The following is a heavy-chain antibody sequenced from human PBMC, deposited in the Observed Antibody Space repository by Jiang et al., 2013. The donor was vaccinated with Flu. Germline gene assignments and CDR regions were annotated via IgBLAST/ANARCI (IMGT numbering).Heavy chain of an antibody. CDR1: G. V-gene: IGHV3-30*02. CDR2: IRYDGSNK. D-gene: IGHD6-13*01. Sequence: GMHWVRQAPGKGLEWVAFIRYDGSNKYYADSVKGRFTISRDNSKNTLYLQMNSLRAEDTAVYYCAPNGVAAAGPDYWGQGTLVTVSS. CDR3: APNGVAAAGPDY. J-gene: IGHJ4*02.